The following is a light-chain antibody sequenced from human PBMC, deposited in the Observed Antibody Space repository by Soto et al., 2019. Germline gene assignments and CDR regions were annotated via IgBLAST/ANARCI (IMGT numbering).Light chain of an antibody. J-gene: IGLJ1*01. Sequence: HCVLTQPPSASGAPGQAVTITCTGTSSDVGGYNYVSWYQQHPGKAPKLMIYEVSKRPSGVPDRFSGSKSGNTASLTVSGLQAEDEADYYCSSYAGSTLYVFGTGTKVTVL. CDR1: SSDVGGYNY. CDR2: EVS. V-gene: IGLV2-8*01. CDR3: SSYAGSTLYV.